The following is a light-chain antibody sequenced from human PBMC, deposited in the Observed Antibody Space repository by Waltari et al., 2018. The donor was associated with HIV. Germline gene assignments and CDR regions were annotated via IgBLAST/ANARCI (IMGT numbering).Light chain of an antibody. CDR2: DIT. CDR1: STDSRFYQY. V-gene: IGLV2-14*03. Sequence: QSALTQPASVSGFPGQSINISCTGISTDSRFYQYVSWYQQHPGKIPRLIIFDITNRPSRFSDHISGSRSGNSASRTFSGLQSGDEAHYYCASNRLDYTLIFGGGTKLTVL. J-gene: IGLJ2*01. CDR3: ASNRLDYTLI.